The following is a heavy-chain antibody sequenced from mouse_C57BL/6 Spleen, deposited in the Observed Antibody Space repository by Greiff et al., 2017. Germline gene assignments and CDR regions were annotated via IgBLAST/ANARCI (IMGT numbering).Heavy chain of an antibody. D-gene: IGHD2-1*01. CDR3: ARGYYGNFWYFDV. CDR1: GYSITSGYY. CDR2: ISYDGSN. Sequence: EVKVEESGPGLVKPSQSLSLTCSVTGYSITSGYYWNWIRQFPGNKLEWMGYISYDGSNNYNPSLKNRISITRDTSKNQFFLKLNSVTTEDTATYYCARGYYGNFWYFDVWGTGTTVTVSS. V-gene: IGHV3-6*01. J-gene: IGHJ1*03.